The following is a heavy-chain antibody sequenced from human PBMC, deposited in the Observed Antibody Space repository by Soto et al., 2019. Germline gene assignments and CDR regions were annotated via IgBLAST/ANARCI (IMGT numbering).Heavy chain of an antibody. J-gene: IGHJ6*03. V-gene: IGHV1-69*13. CDR1: GGTFSSYA. CDR3: ARGGWLRLNYYYYMDV. D-gene: IGHD5-12*01. CDR2: IIPIFGTA. Sequence: ASVKVSCKASGGTFSSYATSWVRQAPGQGLEWMGGIIPIFGTANYAQKFQGRVTITADESTSTAYMELSSLRSEDTAVYYCARGGWLRLNYYYYMDVWGKGTTVTVSS.